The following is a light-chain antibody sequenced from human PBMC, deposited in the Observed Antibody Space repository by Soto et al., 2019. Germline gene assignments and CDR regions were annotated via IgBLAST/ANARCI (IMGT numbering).Light chain of an antibody. V-gene: IGKV1-5*03. CDR1: QSINSW. J-gene: IGKJ1*01. CDR2: KAS. CDR3: QQYKSYPWT. Sequence: DIQMTQSPSTLSASVGERVTITCRASQSINSWLAWLQQKPGKAPKLLIYKASSLESVVPSRFSGSGSGTEFNLTISSLQPDDFATYNCQQYKSYPWTFGQGTKVEIK.